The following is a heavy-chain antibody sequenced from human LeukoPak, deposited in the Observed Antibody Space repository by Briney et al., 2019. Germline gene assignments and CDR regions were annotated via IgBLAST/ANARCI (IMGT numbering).Heavy chain of an antibody. CDR3: ARDLSSYYGSGSWRDNWFDP. V-gene: IGHV3-7*03. J-gene: IGHJ5*02. CDR2: IKQDGSEK. CDR1: GFTFSSYW. D-gene: IGHD3-10*01. Sequence: GGSLRLSCVASGFTFSSYWMSWVRQAPGKGLEWVANIKQDGSEKYYVDSVKGRFTISRDNAKNSLYLQMNSLRAEDTAVYYCARDLSSYYGSGSWRDNWFDPWGQGTLVTVSS.